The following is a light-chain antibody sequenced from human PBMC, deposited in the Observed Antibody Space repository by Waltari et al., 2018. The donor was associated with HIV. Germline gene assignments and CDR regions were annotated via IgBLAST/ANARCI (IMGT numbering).Light chain of an antibody. Sequence: IQMTQSPSSLSASVGDSVTIPCQASQDNSDFLNWYQQKPGQPPKLLIYYASNLETGVPSTFSGSGSGTDFTFTISSLQPEDIATYYCQQYYNLPRTFGGGTKVEIK. CDR1: QDNSDF. J-gene: IGKJ4*01. CDR2: YAS. CDR3: QQYYNLPRT. V-gene: IGKV1-33*01.